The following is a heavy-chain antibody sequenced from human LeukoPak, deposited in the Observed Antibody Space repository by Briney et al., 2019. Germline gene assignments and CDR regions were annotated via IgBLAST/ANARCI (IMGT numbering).Heavy chain of an antibody. CDR1: GDTFTSYG. CDR3: ARPLYGGKPFDY. Sequence: ASVKVSCKASGDTFTSYGISWVRQAPGQGLEWMGWISAYNGNTNYAQKLQGRVTMTTDTSTSTAYMELRSLRSDDTAVYYCARPLYGGKPFDYWGQGTLVTVSS. J-gene: IGHJ4*02. D-gene: IGHD4-17*01. V-gene: IGHV1-18*01. CDR2: ISAYNGNT.